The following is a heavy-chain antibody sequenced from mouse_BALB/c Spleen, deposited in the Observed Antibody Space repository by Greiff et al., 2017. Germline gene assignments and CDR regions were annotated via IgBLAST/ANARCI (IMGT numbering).Heavy chain of an antibody. Sequence: VQLVESGPGLVAPSQSLSITCTVSGFSLTSYGVHWVRQPPGKGLEWLGVIWAGGSTNYNSALMSRLSISKDNSKSQVFLKMNSLQTDDTAMYYCARGTITAAGYFDYWGQGTTLTVSS. CDR1: GFSLTSYG. D-gene: IGHD2-4*01. V-gene: IGHV2-9*02. CDR2: IWAGGST. J-gene: IGHJ2*01. CDR3: ARGTITAAGYFDY.